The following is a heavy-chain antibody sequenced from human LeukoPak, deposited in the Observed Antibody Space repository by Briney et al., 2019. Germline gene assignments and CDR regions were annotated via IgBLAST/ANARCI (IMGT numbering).Heavy chain of an antibody. V-gene: IGHV2-5*02. CDR3: AHRADSTGWYSIDY. D-gene: IGHD6-19*01. CDR1: GFSLSACGVG. J-gene: IGHJ4*02. Sequence: SGPTLVNPTQTLTLTCTFSGFSLSACGVGVAWSRQPTGQALEWLALIYWDDYKRYSPSLKSRLTITKDTSKNQVVLTMTNMDPVDTATYYCAHRADSTGWYSIDYWGQGTLVTVSS. CDR2: IYWDDYK.